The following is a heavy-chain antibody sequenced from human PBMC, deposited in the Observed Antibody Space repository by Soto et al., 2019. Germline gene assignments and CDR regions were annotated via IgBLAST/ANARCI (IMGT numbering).Heavy chain of an antibody. D-gene: IGHD2-2*02. CDR2: IKSKTDGGTT. J-gene: IGHJ4*02. V-gene: IGHV3-15*01. Sequence: EVQLVESGGGLVKPGGSLRLSCAASGFTFSNAWMSWVRQAPGKGLEWVGRIKSKTDGGTTDYAAPVKGRFTISRDDSKNTLYLQMNSLKTEDTAVYYCTTDLRYQLLYKVRGFDYWGQGTLVTVSS. CDR1: GFTFSNAW. CDR3: TTDLRYQLLYKVRGFDY.